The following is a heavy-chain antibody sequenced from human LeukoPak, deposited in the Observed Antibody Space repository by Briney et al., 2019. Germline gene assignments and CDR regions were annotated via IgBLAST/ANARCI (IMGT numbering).Heavy chain of an antibody. CDR3: ARHKYCSGGSCYSGPFGY. D-gene: IGHD2-15*01. J-gene: IGHJ4*02. CDR1: GYSFTSYR. Sequence: GESLKISCKGSGYSFTSYRIGWVRQMPGKGLEWMGIIYPGDSDTRYSPSFQGQVTISADKSISTAYLQWSSLKASDTAMYYCARHKYCSGGSCYSGPFGYWGQGTLVTVSS. V-gene: IGHV5-51*01. CDR2: IYPGDSDT.